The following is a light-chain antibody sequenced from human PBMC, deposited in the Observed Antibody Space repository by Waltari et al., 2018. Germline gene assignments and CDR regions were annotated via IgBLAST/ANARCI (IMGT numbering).Light chain of an antibody. V-gene: IGLV2-14*03. Sequence: QSALTQPASVSGSPGQSITISCTGASSDVGGYNYVSWYQQHPGKAPKRMISDVNKRPSGVYSRFSGSKSGNTASLTISGLQAEDEADYYCNSYTSTSTWVFGGGTKLTVL. J-gene: IGLJ3*02. CDR3: NSYTSTSTWV. CDR1: SSDVGGYNY. CDR2: DVN.